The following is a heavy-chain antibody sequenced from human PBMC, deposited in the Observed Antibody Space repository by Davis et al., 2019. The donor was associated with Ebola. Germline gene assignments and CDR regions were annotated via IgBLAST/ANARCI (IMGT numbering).Heavy chain of an antibody. Sequence: GGSLRLSCAASGCTFTTYSKSWVLHPPGNSLKWVSSISRDRDYIHYADSAKGRFTIPRDNSKNTLYLQMNSLRAEDTAVYYCAKLRVAATLNAFDIWGQGTMVTVSS. CDR1: GCTFTTYS. D-gene: IGHD2-15*01. V-gene: IGHV3-21*04. J-gene: IGHJ3*02. CDR2: ISRDRDYI. CDR3: AKLRVAATLNAFDI.